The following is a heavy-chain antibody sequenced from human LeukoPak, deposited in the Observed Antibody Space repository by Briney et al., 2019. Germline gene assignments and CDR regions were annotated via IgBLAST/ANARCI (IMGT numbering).Heavy chain of an antibody. D-gene: IGHD3-22*01. Sequence: GGSLRLSCAASGFTFSSYAMSWVRQAPGKGLEWVSAISGSGGSTYYADSVKGRFTISRDNSKNTLYLQMNSLRAEDTAVYYCAKHSYYDSSGSTDYWGQGTLVTVSS. CDR1: GFTFSSYA. CDR3: AKHSYYDSSGSTDY. CDR2: ISGSGGST. J-gene: IGHJ4*02. V-gene: IGHV3-23*01.